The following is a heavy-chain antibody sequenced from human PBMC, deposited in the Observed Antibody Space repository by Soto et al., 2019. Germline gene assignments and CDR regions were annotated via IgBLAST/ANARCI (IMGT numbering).Heavy chain of an antibody. CDR3: ARWQTGTGILDY. CDR1: GFTFSSYS. J-gene: IGHJ4*02. V-gene: IGHV3-21*01. CDR2: ISSSSSYI. Sequence: GGSLRLSCAASGFTFSSYSMNWVRQAPGKGLEWVSSISSSSSYIYYADSVKGRFTISRDNAKNSLYLQMNSLRAEDTAVYYCARWQTGTGILDYWGQGTLVTVSS. D-gene: IGHD1-1*01.